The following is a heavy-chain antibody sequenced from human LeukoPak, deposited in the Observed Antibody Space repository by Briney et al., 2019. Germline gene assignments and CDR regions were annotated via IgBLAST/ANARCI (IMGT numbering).Heavy chain of an antibody. J-gene: IGHJ6*03. D-gene: IGHD3-16*01. CDR1: GYTFTGYY. Sequence: EASVKVSCKASGYTFTGYYIHWVRQAPGQGLEWMGWINPNSGGTNYAQKLQGRVTMTRDTSISTAYMELSRLRSDDTAVYYCARDLGDVSTYYYYYYMDVWGKGTTVTISS. CDR2: INPNSGGT. V-gene: IGHV1-2*02. CDR3: ARDLGDVSTYYYYYYMDV.